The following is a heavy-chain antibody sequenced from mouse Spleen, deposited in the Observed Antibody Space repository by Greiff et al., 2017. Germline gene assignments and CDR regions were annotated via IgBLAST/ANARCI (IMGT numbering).Heavy chain of an antibody. CDR1: GFTFSSYA. CDR3: ARGGDEGFDY. V-gene: IGHV5-9-1*01. J-gene: IGHJ2*01. CDR2: ISSGGSYT. Sequence: EVKLVESGGGLVKPGGSLKLSCAASGFTFSSYAMSWVRQTPEKRLEWVATISSGGSYTYYPDSVKGRFTISRDNAKNTLYLQMSSLRSEDTAMYYCARGGDEGFDYWGQGTTLTVSS.